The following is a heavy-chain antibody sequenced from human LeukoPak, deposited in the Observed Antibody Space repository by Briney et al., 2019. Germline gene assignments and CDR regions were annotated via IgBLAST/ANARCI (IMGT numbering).Heavy chain of an antibody. Sequence: SETLFLTCSVSVGSTSGYYWSWIRLPPGKGLEWIGYIHASGSTHYNSSLKSRVTILLDTSKNQFSLEVISLTAADTAVYYCARRFFDQDFFDYWGQGTLVTVSS. D-gene: IGHD3-9*01. J-gene: IGHJ4*02. V-gene: IGHV4-4*09. CDR2: IHASGST. CDR3: ARRFFDQDFFDY. CDR1: VGSTSGYY.